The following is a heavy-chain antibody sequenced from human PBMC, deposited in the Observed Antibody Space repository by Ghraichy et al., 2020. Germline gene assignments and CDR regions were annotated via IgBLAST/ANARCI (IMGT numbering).Heavy chain of an antibody. V-gene: IGHV3-74*01. Sequence: GGSLRLSCAASGFTFSSYWMHWVRQAPGKGLVWVSRLDTDGSRTYYADSVKGRFTISRDNAKNTLYLQMNSLRAEDTAVYYCARSNTRIVGVWELDYWGQGVLVTVSS. D-gene: IGHD3-16*01. CDR3: ARSNTRIVGVWELDY. CDR2: LDTDGSRT. J-gene: IGHJ4*02. CDR1: GFTFSSYW.